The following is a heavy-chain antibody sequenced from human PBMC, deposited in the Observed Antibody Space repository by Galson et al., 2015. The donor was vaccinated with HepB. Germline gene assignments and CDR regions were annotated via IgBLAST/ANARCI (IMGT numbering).Heavy chain of an antibody. D-gene: IGHD3-10*01. CDR3: ATRASGSGSSPYYFDY. CDR1: GYTLTELS. CDR2: FDPEDGET. J-gene: IGHJ4*02. Sequence: SVKVACKVSGYTLTELSMHWARQAPGKGLEWMGGFDPEDGETIYAQKFQGRVTMTEDTSTDTAYMELSSLRSEDTAVYYCATRASGSGSSPYYFDYWGQGTLVTVSS. V-gene: IGHV1-24*01.